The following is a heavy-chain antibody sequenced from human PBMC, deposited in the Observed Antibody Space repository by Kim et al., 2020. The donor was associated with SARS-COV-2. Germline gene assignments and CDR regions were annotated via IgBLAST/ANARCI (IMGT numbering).Heavy chain of an antibody. Sequence: YADSVKGRFTISRDNSKNTLYLQMNSLRAEDTAVYYCAKALGYSYGQDYWGQGTLVTVSS. J-gene: IGHJ4*02. D-gene: IGHD5-18*01. CDR3: AKALGYSYGQDY. V-gene: IGHV3-23*01.